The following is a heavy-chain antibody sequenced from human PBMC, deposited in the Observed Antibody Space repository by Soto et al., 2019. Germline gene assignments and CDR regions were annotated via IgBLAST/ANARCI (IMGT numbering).Heavy chain of an antibody. CDR3: AKYPPAGGTHIDY. CDR2: ISGSGGST. Sequence: EVQLLESGGGLVQPGGSLRLSCAASGFTFSNYAMSWVHQAPGKGLEWVSAISGSGGSTYYADSVKGRFTISRDNSKNTLYLQMNSLRAEDTAVYYCAKYPPAGGTHIDYWGQGTLVTVSS. D-gene: IGHD1-26*01. V-gene: IGHV3-23*01. CDR1: GFTFSNYA. J-gene: IGHJ4*02.